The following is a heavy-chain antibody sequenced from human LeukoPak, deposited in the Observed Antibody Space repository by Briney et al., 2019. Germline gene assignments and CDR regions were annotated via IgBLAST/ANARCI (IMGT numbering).Heavy chain of an antibody. CDR1: RFSFSSHW. Sequence: GGSLRLSCVASRFSFSSHWMTWVRQAPGKGLECVANIKEDGREKYYADSVKGRFTISRDNAKNSLYLQMNSLRGEDTAVYYCAKTIVGSNVFDIWGQGTLVTVSS. CDR2: IKEDGREK. J-gene: IGHJ3*02. V-gene: IGHV3-7*01. CDR3: AKTIVGSNVFDI. D-gene: IGHD1-26*01.